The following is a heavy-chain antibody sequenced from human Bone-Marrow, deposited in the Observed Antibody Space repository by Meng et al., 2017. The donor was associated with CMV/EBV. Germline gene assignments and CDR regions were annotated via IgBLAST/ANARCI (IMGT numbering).Heavy chain of an antibody. CDR2: IRSKANSYAT. V-gene: IGHV3-73*01. CDR3: TRLSADAFGI. J-gene: IGHJ3*02. CDR1: GFTFSGSA. Sequence: GESLKISCAASGFTFSGSAMHWVRQASGKGLEWVGRIRSKANSYATAYAASVKGRFTISRDDSKNTAYLQMNSLKTEDTAVYYCTRLSADAFGIWGQGTIVTVSS.